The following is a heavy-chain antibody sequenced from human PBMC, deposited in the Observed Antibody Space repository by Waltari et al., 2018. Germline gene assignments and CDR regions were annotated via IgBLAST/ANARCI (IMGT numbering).Heavy chain of an antibody. CDR2: IRSKAYGGTT. V-gene: IGHV3-49*03. CDR3: TRDAYPGSGPFDY. CDR1: GFTFGDYA. D-gene: IGHD3-10*01. Sequence: EVQLVESGGGLVQPGRCLRLSCTASGFTFGDYAMSWLRQAPGKGLEWVGFIRSKAYGGTTEYAASVKGRFTISRDDSKSIAYLQMNSLKTEDTAVYYCTRDAYPGSGPFDYWGQGTLVTVSS. J-gene: IGHJ4*02.